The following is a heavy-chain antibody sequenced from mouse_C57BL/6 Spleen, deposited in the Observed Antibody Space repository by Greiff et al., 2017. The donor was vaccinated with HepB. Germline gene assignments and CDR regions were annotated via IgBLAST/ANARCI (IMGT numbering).Heavy chain of an antibody. D-gene: IGHD1-3*01. Sequence: VQLQQSGAELVKPGASVKMSCKASGYTFTSYWITWVKQRPGQGLEWIGDIYPGSGSTNYNEKFKSKATLTVDTSSNTAYMQLSSLTSEDSAVYYCARESNYAMDYWGQGTSVTVSS. J-gene: IGHJ4*01. CDR3: ARESNYAMDY. CDR1: GYTFTSYW. CDR2: IYPGSGST. V-gene: IGHV1-55*01.